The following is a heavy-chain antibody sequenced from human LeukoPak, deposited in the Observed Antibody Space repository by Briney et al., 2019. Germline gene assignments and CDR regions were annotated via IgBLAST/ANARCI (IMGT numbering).Heavy chain of an antibody. D-gene: IGHD6-19*01. Sequence: PSETLSLTCTVSGGSISSSYWSWIRQPPGKGLEWIAYIYYSGSTNYNPSLKRRVTISVDTSKNQFSLKLSSVTAADTAVYYCAKFRGGWYYFDYWGQGTLVTVSS. CDR2: IYYSGST. V-gene: IGHV4-59*01. CDR1: GGSISSSY. CDR3: AKFRGGWYYFDY. J-gene: IGHJ4*02.